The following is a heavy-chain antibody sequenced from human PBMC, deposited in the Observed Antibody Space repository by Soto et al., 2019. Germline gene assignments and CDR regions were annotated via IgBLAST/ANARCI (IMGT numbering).Heavy chain of an antibody. CDR1: GKFFSNYW. V-gene: IGHV5-51*01. CDR3: ARNSGSSVAVRPPGD. CDR2: IFVGDSDT. D-gene: IGHD6-6*01. Sequence: PGESLKISCKGSGKFFSNYWIAWVRQMPGKGLEWMGVIFVGDSDTRYSPSFEGQVTISADKSISTVYLQWDSLKASDTAIYYCARNSGSSVAVRPPGDWGQGTQVTVSS. J-gene: IGHJ4*02.